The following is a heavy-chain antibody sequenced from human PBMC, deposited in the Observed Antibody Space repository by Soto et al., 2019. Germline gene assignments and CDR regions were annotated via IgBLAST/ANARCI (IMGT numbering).Heavy chain of an antibody. CDR1: GYTFTGYY. D-gene: IGHD6-19*01. CDR2: INPNSGGT. Sequence: QVQLVQSGAEVKKPGASVKVSCKASGYTFTGYYMHWVRQAPGQGLEWMGWINPNSGGTNYAQKFQGWVNMTRDTYINAAFIQLRRLRSDDTAGYYCAREYSSGWYWRIEPRGQGTLVYGSP. J-gene: IGHJ5*02. V-gene: IGHV1-2*04. CDR3: AREYSSGWYWRIEP.